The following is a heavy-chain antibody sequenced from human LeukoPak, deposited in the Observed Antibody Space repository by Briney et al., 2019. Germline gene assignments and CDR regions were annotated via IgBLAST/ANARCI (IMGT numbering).Heavy chain of an antibody. V-gene: IGHV4-39*01. J-gene: IGHJ4*02. CDR2: IYYSGST. CDR3: ARTNVGATTRPFDY. Sequence: PSETLSLTCTVSGGSISSSSYYWGWIRQPPGKGLERIGSIYYSGSTYYNPSLKSRVTISVDTSKNQFSLKLSSVTAADTAVYYCARTNVGATTRPFDYWGQGTLVTVSS. D-gene: IGHD1-26*01. CDR1: GGSISSSSYY.